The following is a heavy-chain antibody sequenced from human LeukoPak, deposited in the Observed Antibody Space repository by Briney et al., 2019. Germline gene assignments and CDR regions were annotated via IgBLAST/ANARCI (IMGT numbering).Heavy chain of an antibody. CDR1: GFTFSDYD. D-gene: IGHD1-1*01. V-gene: IGHV3-13*01. Sequence: GGSLRLSCAASGFTFSDYDMHWVRQPTGKGLEWVAAIGTAGDTYYTGSVKGRFTISRENAKNSLYLQMNSLRAGDTAVYYCARVAKERVGGVYYFDYWGQGALVTVSS. CDR3: ARVAKERVGGVYYFDY. J-gene: IGHJ4*02. CDR2: IGTAGDT.